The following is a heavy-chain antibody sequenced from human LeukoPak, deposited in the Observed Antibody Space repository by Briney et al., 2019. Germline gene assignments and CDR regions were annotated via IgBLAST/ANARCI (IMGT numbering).Heavy chain of an antibody. CDR1: GGSFSGYY. Sequence: SETLSLTCAVYGGSFSGYYWSWIRQPPGKGLEWIGEINHSGSTNYNPSLKSRVTISVDTCKNQFSLKLSSVTAADTAIYYCARGATGGNAAHFDSWGQGTLVTVSS. D-gene: IGHD4-23*01. CDR2: INHSGST. J-gene: IGHJ4*02. V-gene: IGHV4-34*01. CDR3: ARGATGGNAAHFDS.